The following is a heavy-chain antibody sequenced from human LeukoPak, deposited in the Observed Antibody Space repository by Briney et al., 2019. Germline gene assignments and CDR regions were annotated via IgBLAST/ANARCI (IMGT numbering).Heavy chain of an antibody. CDR3: ARDVGEGFDY. Sequence: PGRSLRLSCAASGFTFSSYGMHWVRQAPAKGLEWVAVISNDGSYNYDGDSVKGRFTISRDNSQNTLYLRMNSLRAEDTAVYYCARDVGEGFDYWGQGTLVTVSS. J-gene: IGHJ4*02. CDR2: ISNDGSYN. D-gene: IGHD3-10*01. V-gene: IGHV3-30*03. CDR1: GFTFSSYG.